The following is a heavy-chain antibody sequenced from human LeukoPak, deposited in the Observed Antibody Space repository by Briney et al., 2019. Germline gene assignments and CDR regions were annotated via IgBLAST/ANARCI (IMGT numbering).Heavy chain of an antibody. CDR1: GFTFSSYE. CDR3: ARGWDGDYAGYFDY. CDR2: ISSSGSTI. V-gene: IGHV3-48*03. Sequence: GGSLRLSCAASGFTFSSYEMNWVRQAPGKGLEWVSYISSSGSTIYYADSVKGRFTISRDNARNSLYLQMNSLRAEDTALYYCARGWDGDYAGYFDYWGQGTLVTVSS. J-gene: IGHJ4*02. D-gene: IGHD4-17*01.